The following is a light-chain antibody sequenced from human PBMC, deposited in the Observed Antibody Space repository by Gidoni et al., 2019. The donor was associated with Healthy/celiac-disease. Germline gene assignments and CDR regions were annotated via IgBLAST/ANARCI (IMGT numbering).Light chain of an antibody. Sequence: EIVLTQSPVTLSLSPGETATLSCTASPSVSSSYLAWYQQKPGQAPRLLIYGASSRATGLPDRFSGSGSGTDFTLTISRLEPEDFAVYYCHQYGSSPQITFGPGTKVDIK. CDR2: GAS. J-gene: IGKJ3*01. V-gene: IGKV3-20*01. CDR1: PSVSSSY. CDR3: HQYGSSPQIT.